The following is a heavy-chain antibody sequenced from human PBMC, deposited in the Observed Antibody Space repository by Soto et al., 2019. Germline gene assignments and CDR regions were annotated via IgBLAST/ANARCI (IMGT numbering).Heavy chain of an antibody. CDR2: ISYSGST. CDR3: ARAHNFGRSGWPDGFDV. J-gene: IGHJ3*01. Sequence: WTWIRQHPEKGLEWIGHISYSGSTHYNPSLKTRLSISVDTSKNQFSLRLTSMTAADTAVYYCARAHNFGRSGWPDGFDVWGQGTMVTVSS. D-gene: IGHD3-22*01. V-gene: IGHV4-31*02.